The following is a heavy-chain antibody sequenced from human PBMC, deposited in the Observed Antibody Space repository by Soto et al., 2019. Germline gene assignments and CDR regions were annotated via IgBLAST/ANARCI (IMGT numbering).Heavy chain of an antibody. Sequence: PGGSLRLSCAASGFAFRTYAMHWVRQAPGKGLEWVAVIYYGGNDQYYADSVKGRFTISRDNSKNRVYLQMNSLTVADTAVYYCAKDLNSYGGSGYSDNWGQGTLVTVSS. CDR1: GFAFRTYA. V-gene: IGHV3-33*06. CDR2: IYYGGNDQ. J-gene: IGHJ4*02. D-gene: IGHD3-22*01. CDR3: AKDLNSYGGSGYSDN.